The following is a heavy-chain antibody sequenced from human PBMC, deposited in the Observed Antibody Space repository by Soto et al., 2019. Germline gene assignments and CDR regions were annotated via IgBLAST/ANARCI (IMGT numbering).Heavy chain of an antibody. V-gene: IGHV3-30*18. Sequence: QVQLVESGGGVVQPGRSLRLSCAASGFTFSSYGMHWVRQAPGKGLEWVAVISYDGSNKYYADSVKGRFTISRDNSKNLLYLQMNILRAEDTAVYYCAKGVESFDYWGQVTLVTVSS. CDR2: ISYDGSNK. D-gene: IGHD2-15*01. J-gene: IGHJ4*02. CDR1: GFTFSSYG. CDR3: AKGVESFDY.